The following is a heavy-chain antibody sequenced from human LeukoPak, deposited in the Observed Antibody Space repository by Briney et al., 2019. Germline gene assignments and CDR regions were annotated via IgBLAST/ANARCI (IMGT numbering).Heavy chain of an antibody. J-gene: IGHJ4*02. CDR2: IYYSGST. CDR3: ARHETALFDY. V-gene: IGHV4-59*08. D-gene: IGHD5-18*01. CDR1: GGSISSYY. Sequence: SETVSLTCTVSGGSISSYYWSWIRQPPGKGLEWIGYIYYSGSTNYNPSLKSRVTISVDTSKNQFSLKLSSVTAADTAVYYCARHETALFDYWGQGTLVTVSS.